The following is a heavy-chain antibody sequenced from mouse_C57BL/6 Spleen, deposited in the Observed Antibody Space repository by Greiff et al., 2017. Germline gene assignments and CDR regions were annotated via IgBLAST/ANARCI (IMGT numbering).Heavy chain of an antibody. D-gene: IGHD2-4*01. J-gene: IGHJ4*01. Sequence: ESGPGLVKPSQSLSLTCSVTGYSITSGYYWNWIRQFPGNKLEWMGYISYDGSNNYNPSLKNRISITRDTSKNQFFLKLNSVTTEDTATYYCARVAMITPMDYWGQGTSVTVSS. CDR3: ARVAMITPMDY. CDR2: ISYDGSN. CDR1: GYSITSGYY. V-gene: IGHV3-6*01.